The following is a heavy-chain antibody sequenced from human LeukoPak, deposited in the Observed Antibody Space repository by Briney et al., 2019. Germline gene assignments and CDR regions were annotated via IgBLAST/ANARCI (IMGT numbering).Heavy chain of an antibody. Sequence: ASVKVSCKASGYTFTSYAMNWVRQAPGQGLEWMGWFNTNTGNPTYAQGFTGRFVFSLDTSVSTAYLQISSLKAEDTAVYYCARYGLWFGEGIDAFDIWGQGTMVTVSS. CDR3: ARYGLWFGEGIDAFDI. D-gene: IGHD3-10*01. J-gene: IGHJ3*02. V-gene: IGHV7-4-1*02. CDR2: FNTNTGNP. CDR1: GYTFTSYA.